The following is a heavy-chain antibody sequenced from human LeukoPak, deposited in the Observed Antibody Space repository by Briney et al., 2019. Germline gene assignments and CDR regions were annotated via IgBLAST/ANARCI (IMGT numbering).Heavy chain of an antibody. CDR2: IYHSGST. CDR3: ARDSEFRQYNWFDP. J-gene: IGHJ5*02. CDR1: GYSISSGYY. Sequence: SETLSLTCTVSGYSISSGYYWGWIRQPPGKGLEWIGSIYHSGSTYYNPSLKSRVTISVDTSKNQFSLKLSSVTAADTAVYYCARDSEFRQYNWFDPWGQGTLVTVSS. D-gene: IGHD1-14*01. V-gene: IGHV4-38-2*02.